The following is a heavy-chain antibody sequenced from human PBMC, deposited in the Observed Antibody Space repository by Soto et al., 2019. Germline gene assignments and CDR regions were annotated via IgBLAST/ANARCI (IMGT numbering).Heavy chain of an antibody. V-gene: IGHV1-2*02. J-gene: IGHJ4*02. CDR3: ARGTPLRFFDY. Sequence: ASVKVSFKASGYTFTGCYMHWLRQAPGQGLEWMGWINPNSGGTNYAQKFQGRVTMTRDTSISTAYMELSRLRSDDTAVYYCARGTPLRFFDYWGQGTLVTVSS. CDR2: INPNSGGT. D-gene: IGHD3-3*01. CDR1: GYTFTGCY.